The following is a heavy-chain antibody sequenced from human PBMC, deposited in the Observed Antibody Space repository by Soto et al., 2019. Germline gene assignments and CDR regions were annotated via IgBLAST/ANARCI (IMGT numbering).Heavy chain of an antibody. Sequence: PVVSQRLSCAASGFTFTRYSMNWVRQAPGKGLEWVSSISSTTNYIYYGDSMKGRFTISRDNGKNSLYLEIHSLRAEDTAVYYCARESEDLTSNFDYWGQGTLVTVSS. J-gene: IGHJ4*02. CDR1: GFTFTRYS. CDR3: ARESEDLTSNFDY. V-gene: IGHV3-21*06. CDR2: ISSTTNYI.